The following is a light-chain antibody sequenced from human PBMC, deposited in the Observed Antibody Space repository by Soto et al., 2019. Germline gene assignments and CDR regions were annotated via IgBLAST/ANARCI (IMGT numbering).Light chain of an antibody. Sequence: EIVMTQSPATLSVSPGERATLSCRASENIDNYLAWYQHKPGQAPRLLIYSASTRAAGIPGRFSGGGSGTDFTLNINSPQSEDFAVYYCQQYYNWPPYTFGQGTSLDIK. CDR2: SAS. J-gene: IGKJ2*01. CDR3: QQYYNWPPYT. V-gene: IGKV3-15*01. CDR1: ENIDNY.